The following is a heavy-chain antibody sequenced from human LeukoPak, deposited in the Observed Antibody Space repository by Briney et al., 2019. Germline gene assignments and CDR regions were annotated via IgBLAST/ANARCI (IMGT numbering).Heavy chain of an antibody. D-gene: IGHD6-19*01. CDR1: GFTFSSYA. V-gene: IGHV3-23*01. CDR2: ISGSGGST. Sequence: GGSLRLSCAASGFTFSSYAMSWVRQAPGKGLEWVSAISGSGGSTYYADSVKGRFTISRDNSKNTLYLQMNSQRAEDTAVYYCAKDLAVAGTYFDYWGQGTLVTVSS. J-gene: IGHJ4*02. CDR3: AKDLAVAGTYFDY.